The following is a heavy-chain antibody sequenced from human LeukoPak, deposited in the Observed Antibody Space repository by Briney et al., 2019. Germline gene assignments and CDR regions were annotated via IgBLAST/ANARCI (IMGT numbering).Heavy chain of an antibody. CDR2: INAGNGNT. V-gene: IGHV1-3*01. CDR3: ARGWSGYWIDP. Sequence: PKASVKVSCKASGYTFTSYAMHWVRQAPGQRLEWMGWINAGNGNTKYSQKFQGRVTITRDTSASTAYMELSSLRSEDTAVYYCARGWSGYWIDPWGQGTLVTVSS. CDR1: GYTFTSYA. D-gene: IGHD3-3*01. J-gene: IGHJ5*02.